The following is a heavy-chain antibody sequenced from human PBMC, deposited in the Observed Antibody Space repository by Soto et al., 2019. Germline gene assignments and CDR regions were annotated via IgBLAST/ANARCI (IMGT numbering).Heavy chain of an antibody. V-gene: IGHV4-39*05. CDR2: AYYGGMT. Sequence: SETPSLPFSVSGASFTTTNYFWGWIRQPPGKGLEWIASAYYGGMTYYTPSFKSRVTISIDTSKNQFSLRLNSVTAADTAVYYCATAREKLASAGYYVDGRHHWCTGTRVTV. D-gene: IGHD3-22*01. CDR1: GASFTTTNYF. J-gene: IGHJ5*02. CDR3: ATAREKLASAGYYVDGRHH.